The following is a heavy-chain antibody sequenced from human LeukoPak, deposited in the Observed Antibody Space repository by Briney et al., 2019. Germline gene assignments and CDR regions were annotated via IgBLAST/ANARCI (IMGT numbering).Heavy chain of an antibody. Sequence: SETLSLTCAVSGYSISSGYYWGWIRQPPGKGLEWIGSIYHSGSTYYNPSLKSRVTISVDTSKNQFSLKLSSVTAAGTAVYHCARHRTRSRGSPWMPFDIWGQGTMVTVSS. CDR3: ARHRTRSRGSPWMPFDI. CDR2: IYHSGST. J-gene: IGHJ3*02. V-gene: IGHV4-38-2*01. D-gene: IGHD1-26*01. CDR1: GYSISSGYY.